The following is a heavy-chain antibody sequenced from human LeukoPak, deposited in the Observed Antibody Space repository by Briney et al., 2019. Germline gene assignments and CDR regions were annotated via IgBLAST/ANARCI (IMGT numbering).Heavy chain of an antibody. CDR2: ISWNSGSI. CDR3: AKESGGDYGDY. J-gene: IGHJ4*02. D-gene: IGHD2-15*01. Sequence: GGSLRLSCAASGFTFYDYAMHWVRQAPGKGLEWVSGISWNSGSIGYADSVKGRFTISRDNAKNSLYLQMNSLRAEDTALYYCAKESGGDYGDYWGQGTLVTVSS. CDR1: GFTFYDYA. V-gene: IGHV3-9*01.